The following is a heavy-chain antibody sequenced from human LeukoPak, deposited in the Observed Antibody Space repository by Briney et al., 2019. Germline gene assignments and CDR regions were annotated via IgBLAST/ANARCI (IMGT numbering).Heavy chain of an antibody. CDR1: GFTFSSYA. CDR3: AKGSAQTGYYFDS. Sequence: PGGSLRLSCAASGFTFSSYAMSWVRQAPGKGLEWVSAISGSGGSTYYADSVKGRFTISRDNSKNTLYLQMSSLRAEDTASYYCAKGSAQTGYYFDSWGQGTLVTVSS. CDR2: ISGSGGST. V-gene: IGHV3-23*01. D-gene: IGHD3-10*01. J-gene: IGHJ4*02.